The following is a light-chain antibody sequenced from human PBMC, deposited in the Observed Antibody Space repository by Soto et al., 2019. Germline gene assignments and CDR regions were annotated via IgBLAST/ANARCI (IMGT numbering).Light chain of an antibody. CDR2: SAS. CDR3: QQYNNWPFS. Sequence: EIVMTQSPATLSVSPGERATLSCRASQSVSSNLAWYQQKPGQAPRLLIHSASSRATGIPDRFSGSGSETDFTLTISGLQSGDSAVYFCQQYNNWPFSFGQGTRLEIK. J-gene: IGKJ5*01. V-gene: IGKV3D-15*01. CDR1: QSVSSN.